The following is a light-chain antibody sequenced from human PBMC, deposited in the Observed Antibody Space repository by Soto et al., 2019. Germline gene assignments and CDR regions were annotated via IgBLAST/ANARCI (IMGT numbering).Light chain of an antibody. V-gene: IGKV1-33*01. CDR1: QDIKKN. Sequence: DIQMTQSPSSLSASVGDRVTITCQASQDIKKNVNWYQQKPGKVPKVLIYDASTLETGVPSRFSGSGSETEFTLTISSLQSEDIATYYCQQYNSYPWTFGQGTKVDSK. J-gene: IGKJ1*01. CDR2: DAS. CDR3: QQYNSYPWT.